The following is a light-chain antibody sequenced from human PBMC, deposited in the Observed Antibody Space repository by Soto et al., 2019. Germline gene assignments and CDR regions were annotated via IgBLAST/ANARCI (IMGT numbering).Light chain of an antibody. V-gene: IGLV2-14*01. J-gene: IGLJ3*02. CDR2: EVS. Sequence: QSVLTQPASVSGSPGQSITISCTGTSSDVGGYNYVSWYQHHPGKAPKLMIYEVSNRPSGVSNRFSGSKSGNTASLTISGLQAEDEADYYCSSYTGSSTPVFGGGTKATVL. CDR3: SSYTGSSTPV. CDR1: SSDVGGYNY.